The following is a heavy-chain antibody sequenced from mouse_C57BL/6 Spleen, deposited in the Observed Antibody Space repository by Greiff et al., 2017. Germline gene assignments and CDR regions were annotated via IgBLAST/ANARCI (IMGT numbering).Heavy chain of an antibody. D-gene: IGHD2-4*01. CDR1: GYTFTSYG. J-gene: IGHJ4*01. V-gene: IGHV1-81*01. CDR3: ARWDDYEGAMDY. CDR2: IYPRSGNT. Sequence: QVQLQQSGAELARPGASVKLSCKASGYTFTSYGISWVKQRTGQGLEWIGEIYPRSGNTYYNEKFKGKATLTADKSSSTAYMELRSLSSEDSAVYFSARWDDYEGAMDYWGQGTSVTVSS.